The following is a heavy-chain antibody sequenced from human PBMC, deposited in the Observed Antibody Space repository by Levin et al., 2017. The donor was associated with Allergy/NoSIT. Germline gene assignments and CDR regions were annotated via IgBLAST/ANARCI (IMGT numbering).Heavy chain of an antibody. V-gene: IGHV3-30*18. D-gene: IGHD6-13*01. J-gene: IGHJ4*02. CDR2: ISDNAKTE. CDR1: GFTFSDDG. Sequence: PGGSLRLSCVVSGFTFSDDGMHWVRQAPGKGLDWVAFISDNAKTEWYADSVKGRFTVSKDYSKNTLYLQMNSLGPEDTALYYCAKDRSNSWTFDYWGQGTLVTVSS. CDR3: AKDRSNSWTFDY.